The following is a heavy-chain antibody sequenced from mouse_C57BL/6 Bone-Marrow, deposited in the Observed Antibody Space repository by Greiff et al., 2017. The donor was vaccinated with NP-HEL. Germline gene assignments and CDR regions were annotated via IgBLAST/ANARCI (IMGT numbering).Heavy chain of an antibody. Sequence: QVQLQQPGAELVRPGSSVKLSCKASGYTFTSYWMHWVKQRPIQGLEWIGNIDPSDSETHYNQKFKDKATLTVDKSSSTAYMQLSSLTSEDSAVYYCATPLIYYYGSSPGVWGTGTTVTVSS. D-gene: IGHD1-1*01. CDR2: IDPSDSET. V-gene: IGHV1-52*01. J-gene: IGHJ1*03. CDR3: ATPLIYYYGSSPGV. CDR1: GYTFTSYW.